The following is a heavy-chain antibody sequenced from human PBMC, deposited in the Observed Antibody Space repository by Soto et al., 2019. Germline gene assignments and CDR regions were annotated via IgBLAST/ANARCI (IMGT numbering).Heavy chain of an antibody. CDR2: INPNSGGT. CDR1: GYTFTGYY. V-gene: IGHV1-2*02. Sequence: QVQLVQSGAEVKKPGASVKVSCKASGYTFTGYYMHWVRQAPGQGLEWMGWINPNSGGTNYAQKFQGGVTMTRDTSISTAYMELSRLRSDDTAVYYCARGVAARRSGERNWFDPWGQGTLVTVSS. J-gene: IGHJ5*02. D-gene: IGHD6-6*01. CDR3: ARGVAARRSGERNWFDP.